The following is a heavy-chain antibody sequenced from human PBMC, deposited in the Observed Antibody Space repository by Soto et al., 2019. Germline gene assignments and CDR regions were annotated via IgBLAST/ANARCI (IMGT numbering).Heavy chain of an antibody. D-gene: IGHD1-26*01. CDR3: ARVKGTYRGGYHFDS. J-gene: IGHJ4*02. CDR1: GDSVSSDRAA. Sequence: QVQLQQSGPGLVKPSQTLSLTCAISGDSVSSDRAAWNWIRQSPSRGLEWLGRTYYRSKWYNDYAVAVKSRITIEPDTSKKEISLQLKSVTPEDTALYYCARVKGTYRGGYHFDSWGQGNLVTVSS. V-gene: IGHV6-1*01. CDR2: TYYRSKWYN.